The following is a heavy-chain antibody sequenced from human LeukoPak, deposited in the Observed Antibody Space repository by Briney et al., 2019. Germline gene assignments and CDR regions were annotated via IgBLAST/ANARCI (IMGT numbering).Heavy chain of an antibody. J-gene: IGHJ4*02. CDR3: AKDSPDYVWGSYRSFDY. CDR2: ISGSDSST. CDR1: GFTFSRFT. Sequence: QPGGSLRLSCAASGFTFSRFTINWVRQAPGKGLEWVSGISGSDSSTYYADSVKGRFTISRDNSKNTLYLQMNSLRAEDTAVYYCAKDSPDYVWGSYRSFDYWGQGTLVTVSS. V-gene: IGHV3-23*01. D-gene: IGHD3-16*02.